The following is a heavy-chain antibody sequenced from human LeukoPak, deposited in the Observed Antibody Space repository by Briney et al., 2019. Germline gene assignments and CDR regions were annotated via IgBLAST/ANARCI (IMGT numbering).Heavy chain of an antibody. Sequence: GESLKISCKGSGYSFTSYWIGWVRQMPGKGLEWMGIIYPGDSDTRYSPSFQGQVTISADKSISTAYLQWSSLKASDTAMYYCARSRDPTNQLLYVGHFHAWIYENWFDPWGQGTLVTVSS. J-gene: IGHJ5*02. V-gene: IGHV5-51*01. CDR2: IYPGDSDT. D-gene: IGHD2-2*02. CDR1: GYSFTSYW. CDR3: ARSRDPTNQLLYVGHFHAWIYENWFDP.